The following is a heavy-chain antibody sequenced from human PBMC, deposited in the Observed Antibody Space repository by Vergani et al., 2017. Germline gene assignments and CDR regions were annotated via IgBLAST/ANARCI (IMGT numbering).Heavy chain of an antibody. CDR3: AKDQVIGYCSSTSCIGGFDY. CDR2: ISGSGGST. D-gene: IGHD2-2*01. V-gene: IGHV3-23*01. Sequence: EVQLLESGGGLVQPGGSLRLSCAASGFTFSSYAMSWVRQAPGKGLEWVSAISGSGGSTYYADSVKGRFTISRDNSKNTLYLQMNSLRAEDTAVYYCAKDQVIGYCSSTSCIGGFDYWGQGTLVTVSS. CDR1: GFTFSSYA. J-gene: IGHJ4*02.